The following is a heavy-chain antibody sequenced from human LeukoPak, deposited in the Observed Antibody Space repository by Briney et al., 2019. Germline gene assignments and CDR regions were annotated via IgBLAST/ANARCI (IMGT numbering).Heavy chain of an antibody. CDR1: GFTFSSYG. J-gene: IGHJ6*02. D-gene: IGHD6-19*01. V-gene: IGHV3-30*18. CDR3: AKDSGQWLVNGMDV. CDR2: ISYDGSNK. Sequence: GGSLRLSCAASGFTFSSYGMHWVRHAPGKRLEWVAVISYDGSNKYYADSVKGRFTISRDNSKNTLYLQMNSLRAEDTAVYYCAKDSGQWLVNGMDVWGQGTTVTVSS.